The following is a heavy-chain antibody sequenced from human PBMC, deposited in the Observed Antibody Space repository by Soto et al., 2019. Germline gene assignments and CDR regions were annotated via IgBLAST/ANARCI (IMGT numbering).Heavy chain of an antibody. CDR1: GYTFTSYA. Sequence: GASVKVSCKASGYTFTSYAIHWVRQAPGQRLEWMGWINAGNGNTKYSQKFQGRVTLTSDTSTSTAYMELSSLRSEDTAVYYCARDVIGHDNYETIGYYFDHWGPGILVTGSS. V-gene: IGHV1-3*01. CDR3: ARDVIGHDNYETIGYYFDH. CDR2: INAGNGNT. J-gene: IGHJ4*02. D-gene: IGHD3-16*01.